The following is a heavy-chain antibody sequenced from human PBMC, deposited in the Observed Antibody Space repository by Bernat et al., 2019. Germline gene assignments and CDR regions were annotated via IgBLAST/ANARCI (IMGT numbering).Heavy chain of an antibody. J-gene: IGHJ4*02. CDR3: ARAVEMATITLDY. CDR1: GGSFSGYY. V-gene: IGHV4-34*01. D-gene: IGHD5-12*01. Sequence: QVQLQQWGAGLLKPSETLSLTCAVYGGSFSGYYWSWIRQPPGKGLEWIGEINHSGSTNYNPSLKSRVTISVDTSKNQFSLKLSSVTAADTAVYYCARAVEMATITLDYWGQGTLVTVSS. CDR2: INHSGST.